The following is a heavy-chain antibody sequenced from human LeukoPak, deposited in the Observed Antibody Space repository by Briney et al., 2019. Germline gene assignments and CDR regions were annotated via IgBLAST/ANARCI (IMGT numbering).Heavy chain of an antibody. CDR2: IYTNGGA. Sequence: SETLSLTCTVSGGSFTSGNYYWNWIRQPAGKGLEWIGRIYTNGGASYNPSLKSRVTISIDASKNQFSLKLSSVTAADTAVYYCAREPPGYWGQGILVTVSS. CDR3: AREPPGY. V-gene: IGHV4-61*02. J-gene: IGHJ4*02. CDR1: GGSFTSGNYY.